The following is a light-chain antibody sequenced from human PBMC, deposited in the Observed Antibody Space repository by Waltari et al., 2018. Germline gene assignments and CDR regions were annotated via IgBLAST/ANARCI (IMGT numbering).Light chain of an antibody. V-gene: IGKV1-8*01. CDR3: QQYYSNPAT. CDR2: AAS. CDR1: QGISSY. Sequence: AIRITQSPSSLSASTGDRVPITCRASQGISSYLAWYQQKPGKAPTVLIYAASTLQSGGPSRFSGSGSGTDFTLTISCLQSEDFAIYYCQQYYSNPATFGQGTKVEIK. J-gene: IGKJ1*01.